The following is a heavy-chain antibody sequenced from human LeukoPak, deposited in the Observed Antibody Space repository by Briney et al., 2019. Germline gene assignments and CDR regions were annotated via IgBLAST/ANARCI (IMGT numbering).Heavy chain of an antibody. CDR3: ARTLKTYYDFWSGGGDWFDP. J-gene: IGHJ5*02. D-gene: IGHD3-3*01. CDR2: IIPIFGTA. Sequence: SVKVSCKASGGTFSSYAISWVRQAPGQGLEWMGGIIPIFGTANYAQKFQGRVTITADESTSTAYMELSSLRSEDTAAYYCARTLKTYYDFWSGGGDWFDPWGQGTLVTVSS. CDR1: GGTFSSYA. V-gene: IGHV1-69*01.